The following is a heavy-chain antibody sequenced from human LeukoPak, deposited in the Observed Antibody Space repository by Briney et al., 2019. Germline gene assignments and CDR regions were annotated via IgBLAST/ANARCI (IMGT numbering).Heavy chain of an antibody. J-gene: IGHJ5*02. Sequence: SVKVSCKASGYTFNSYGISWVRQAPGQGLEWMGGIIPIFGTANYAQKFQGRVTITADESTSTAYMELSSLRSEDTAVYYCARDGRITMVRGVISWFDPWGQGTLVTVSS. V-gene: IGHV1-69*13. CDR2: IIPIFGTA. CDR3: ARDGRITMVRGVISWFDP. D-gene: IGHD3-10*01. CDR1: GYTFNSYG.